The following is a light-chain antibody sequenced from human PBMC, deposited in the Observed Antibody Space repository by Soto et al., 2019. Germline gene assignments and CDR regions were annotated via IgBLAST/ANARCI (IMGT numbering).Light chain of an antibody. CDR1: QSIRSS. CDR3: QQSYSTPFT. J-gene: IGKJ3*01. V-gene: IGKV1-39*01. Sequence: DIQMTQSPSSLSASVGDRVTITCRTSQSIRSSLNWYQQKPGKAPNLLIYAASRLQSGVPSRFSGSGSGTDFTLTISSLQPAEFATYYCQQSYSTPFTFGPGTKVDIK. CDR2: AAS.